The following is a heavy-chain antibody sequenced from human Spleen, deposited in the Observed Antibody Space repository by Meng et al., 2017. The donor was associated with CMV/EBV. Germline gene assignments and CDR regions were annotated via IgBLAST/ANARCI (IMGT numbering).Heavy chain of an antibody. V-gene: IGHV4-31*02. Sequence: SGGSISSSGYYWSWIRQHPGWGLEWIGYIYYSGSTYYNPSLNSRVTIPVDTSKNQFSLKLSSVTAADTAVYYCARDSPYSSSWYFDYWGQGTLVTVSS. CDR1: GGSISSSGYY. J-gene: IGHJ4*02. CDR3: ARDSPYSSSWYFDY. D-gene: IGHD6-13*01. CDR2: IYYSGST.